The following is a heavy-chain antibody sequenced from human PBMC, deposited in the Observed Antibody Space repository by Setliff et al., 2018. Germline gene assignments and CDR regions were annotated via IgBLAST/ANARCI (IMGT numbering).Heavy chain of an antibody. CDR1: GGSISSGDYY. CDR3: ARESRYYYDNLGTLDY. J-gene: IGHJ4*02. CDR2: IYPSGST. Sequence: SETLSLTCTVSGGSISSGDYYWSWIRQPPGKGLEWIGYIYPSGSTYYNPSLKSRASISVDTSKNQFSLKLSSVTAADTAVYYCARESRYYYDNLGTLDYWGQGTLVTVSS. V-gene: IGHV4-30-4*08. D-gene: IGHD3-22*01.